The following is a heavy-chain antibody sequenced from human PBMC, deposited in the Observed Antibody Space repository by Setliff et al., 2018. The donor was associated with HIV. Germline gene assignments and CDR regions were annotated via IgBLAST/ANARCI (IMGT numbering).Heavy chain of an antibody. CDR1: GFTFSSYW. CDR3: ARGKIVVVPAAMRPFDA. Sequence: PGGSLRLSCAASGFTFSSYWMHWVRQAPGKGLVWVSRINSDGSSTSYADSVKGRFTISRDNAKNTLYLQMNSLRAEDTAVYYCARGKIVVVPAAMRPFDAWGQGTLVTVSS. D-gene: IGHD2-2*01. CDR2: INSDGSST. V-gene: IGHV3-74*01. J-gene: IGHJ4*02.